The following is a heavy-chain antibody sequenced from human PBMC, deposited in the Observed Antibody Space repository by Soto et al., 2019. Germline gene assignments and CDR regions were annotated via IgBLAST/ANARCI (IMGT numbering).Heavy chain of an antibody. D-gene: IGHD6-13*01. V-gene: IGHV3-21*01. Sequence: GGSLRLSCAASGFTFRSFTMNWVRQAPGKGLEWVSTISSNSAYIYYTDALRGRFTISRDNAKNSLHLQMNSLRAEDTAVYCCTRDASRDSSARGWFDPWGPGTLVTVSS. CDR2: ISSNSAYI. J-gene: IGHJ5*02. CDR3: TRDASRDSSARGWFDP. CDR1: GFTFRSFT.